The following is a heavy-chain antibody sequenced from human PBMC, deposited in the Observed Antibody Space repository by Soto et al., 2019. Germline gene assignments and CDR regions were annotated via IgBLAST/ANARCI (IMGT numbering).Heavy chain of an antibody. J-gene: IGHJ6*02. CDR1: GFTFSSYA. V-gene: IGHV3-23*01. D-gene: IGHD6-6*01. CDR3: AKDKYSSRNYHGYYYGMDV. Sequence: GSLRLSCAASGFTFSSYAMSWVRQAPGKGLEWVSAISGSGGSTYYADSVKGRFTISRDNSKNTLYLQMNSLRAEDTAVYYCAKDKYSSRNYHGYYYGMDVWGQGTTVTVSS. CDR2: ISGSGGST.